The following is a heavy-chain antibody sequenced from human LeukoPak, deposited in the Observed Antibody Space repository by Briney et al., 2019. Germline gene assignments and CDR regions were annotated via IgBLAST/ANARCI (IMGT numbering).Heavy chain of an antibody. CDR3: ATGGNVSGFGY. D-gene: IGHD4-23*01. Sequence: PGGSLRLSCAASGFTFSSYGMRWVSQAPGKGLEWVAVIWYDGSNKYYADSVKGRFTISRDNSKNTLYLQMNSLRAEDTAVYYCATGGNVSGFGYWGQGTLVTVSS. V-gene: IGHV3-33*01. CDR2: IWYDGSNK. J-gene: IGHJ4*02. CDR1: GFTFSSYG.